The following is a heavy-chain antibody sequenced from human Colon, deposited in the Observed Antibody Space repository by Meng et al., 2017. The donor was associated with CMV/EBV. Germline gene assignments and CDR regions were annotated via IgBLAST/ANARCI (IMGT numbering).Heavy chain of an antibody. Sequence: TVSGDSINSINYFWSWIRQPPGKGLDWIGYIYGSGSTYYNPSLKSRVFISLGTSKNQFSLRLNSVTAADTAVYYCARAYYYDGSSFDYWGQGTLVTVSS. CDR3: ARAYYYDGSSFDY. J-gene: IGHJ4*02. CDR2: IYGSGST. D-gene: IGHD3-22*01. V-gene: IGHV4-30-4*01. CDR1: GDSINSINYF.